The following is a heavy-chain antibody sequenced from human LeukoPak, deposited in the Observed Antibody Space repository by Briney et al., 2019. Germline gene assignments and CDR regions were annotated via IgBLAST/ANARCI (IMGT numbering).Heavy chain of an antibody. CDR2: IIPILGIA. V-gene: IGHV1-69*04. Sequence: SVKVSCKASGGTFSSHAISWVRQAPGQGLEWMGRIIPILGIANYAQKFQGRVTITADKSTSTAYMELSSLRSEDTAVYYCATPYYYDSSGCLDYWGQGTLVTVSS. CDR1: GGTFSSHA. J-gene: IGHJ4*02. D-gene: IGHD3-22*01. CDR3: ATPYYYDSSGCLDY.